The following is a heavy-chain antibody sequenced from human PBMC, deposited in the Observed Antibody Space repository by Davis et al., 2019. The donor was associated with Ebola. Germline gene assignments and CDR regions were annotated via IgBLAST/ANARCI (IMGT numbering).Heavy chain of an antibody. CDR3: ARDSSGYYATYWY. J-gene: IGHJ4*02. D-gene: IGHD3-22*01. Sequence: GESLKISCAASGFTYSNYAMHWVRQAPGKGLEWVSAISGNGGTTYYADSVKGRFTISRDNSKNTLYLQMNSLRAEDTAVYYCARDSSGYYATYWYWGQGTLVTVSS. CDR1: GFTYSNYA. CDR2: ISGNGGTT. V-gene: IGHV3-23*01.